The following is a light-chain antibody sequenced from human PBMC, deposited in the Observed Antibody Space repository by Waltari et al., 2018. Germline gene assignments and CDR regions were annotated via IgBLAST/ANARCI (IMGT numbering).Light chain of an antibody. Sequence: QSPLTQPASVSGSPGQSITISCTGTSSDVGTYNYVSWYQQHPDKAPKLMIYEVSYRPSGVSRRFSGSKSGNTASLTISGLQAEDEADYYCSLYISSSTYWVFGGGTKLTVL. V-gene: IGLV2-14*01. J-gene: IGLJ3*02. CDR1: SSDVGTYNY. CDR2: EVS. CDR3: SLYISSSTYWV.